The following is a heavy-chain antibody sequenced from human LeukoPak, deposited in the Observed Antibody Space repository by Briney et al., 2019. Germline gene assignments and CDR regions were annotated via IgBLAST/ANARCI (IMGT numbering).Heavy chain of an antibody. J-gene: IGHJ6*03. CDR1: GYTFTSYD. D-gene: IGHD6-13*01. CDR3: ARGLARYSSSWYVGYYYYYYMDV. V-gene: IGHV1-8*03. Sequence: VASVKVSCKASGYTFTSYDINWVRQATGQGLEWMGWMNPNSGYTGYAQKFQGRVTITRNTSISTAYMELSSLRSEDTAVYYCARGLARYSSSWYVGYYYYYYMDVWGKGTTVTVSS. CDR2: MNPNSGYT.